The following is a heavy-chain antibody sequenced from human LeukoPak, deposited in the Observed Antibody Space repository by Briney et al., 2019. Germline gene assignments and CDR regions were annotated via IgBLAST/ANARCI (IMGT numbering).Heavy chain of an antibody. CDR2: ISGSGDST. V-gene: IGHV3-23*01. CDR1: GFICSNYP. Sequence: GGSLRRSCAASGFICSNYPKSWVRQAPGKGLEWVSAISGSGDSTNYADSVKGRFTVSRDNSKNTVYLKVNSLRAEDTALYYWAKEKYFYTYGGPSFDSWGQGTLVTVSS. J-gene: IGHJ4*02. CDR3: AKEKYFYTYGGPSFDS. D-gene: IGHD4-23*01.